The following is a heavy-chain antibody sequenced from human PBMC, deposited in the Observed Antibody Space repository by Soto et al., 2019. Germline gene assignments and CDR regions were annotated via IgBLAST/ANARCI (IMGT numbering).Heavy chain of an antibody. V-gene: IGHV4-30-4*01. J-gene: IGHJ6*02. CDR1: GGSISSGDYY. D-gene: IGHD3-22*01. CDR3: ASRYYYDSSGHSSSHYYYYGMDV. CDR2: IYYSGST. Sequence: PSETLSLTCTVSGGSISSGDYYWSWIRQPPGKGLEWIGYIYYSGSTYYNPSLKSRVTISVDTSKNQFSLKLSSVTAADTAVYYCASRYYYDSSGHSSSHYYYYGMDVWGQGTTVTVSS.